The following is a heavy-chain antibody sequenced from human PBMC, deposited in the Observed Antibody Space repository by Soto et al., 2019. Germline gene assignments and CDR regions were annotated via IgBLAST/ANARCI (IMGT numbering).Heavy chain of an antibody. Sequence: EVQLVESGGGLVQPEGSLRLSCAASGFTFSDHYMDWVRQAPGKGLEWVGRIKNKANSFTTEYAAPGKGRFIISRDDSNNSVFLQMNRLKTDDPAVYYCTRARLGTSRSSDSWGQVILVTVSS. CDR2: IKNKANSFTT. D-gene: IGHD6-19*01. CDR3: TRARLGTSRSSDS. J-gene: IGHJ4*02. CDR1: GFTFSDHY. V-gene: IGHV3-72*01.